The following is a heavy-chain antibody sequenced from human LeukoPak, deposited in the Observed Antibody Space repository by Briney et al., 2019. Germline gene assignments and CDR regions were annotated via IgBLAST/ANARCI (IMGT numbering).Heavy chain of an antibody. Sequence: ASVKVSCKASGYTFTSFYMHWVRQAPGQGLEWMGIINPSGGSTSYAQKFQGRVTMTRDMSTSTVYMELSSLRSEDTAVYYCASGIAAAGTGFDPWGQGTLVTVSS. CDR2: INPSGGST. J-gene: IGHJ5*02. V-gene: IGHV1-46*01. D-gene: IGHD6-13*01. CDR3: ASGIAAAGTGFDP. CDR1: GYTFTSFY.